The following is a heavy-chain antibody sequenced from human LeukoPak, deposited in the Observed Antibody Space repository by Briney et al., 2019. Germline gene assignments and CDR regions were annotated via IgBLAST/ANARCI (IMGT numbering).Heavy chain of an antibody. CDR3: ARIHAGNPDY. Sequence: GGSLRLSCAASGFTFSSYWMHWVRQAPGKGLVWVSRINSDGFSISYADSVKGRSTISRDNAKNTLYLQMNSLRTEDTAVYYCARIHAGNPDYWGQGTRVTVSS. V-gene: IGHV3-74*01. CDR1: GFTFSSYW. CDR2: INSDGFSI. J-gene: IGHJ4*02. D-gene: IGHD5-18*01.